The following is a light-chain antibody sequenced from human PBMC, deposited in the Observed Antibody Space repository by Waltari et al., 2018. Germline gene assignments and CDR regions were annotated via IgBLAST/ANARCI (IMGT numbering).Light chain of an antibody. CDR3: QQHSSWPLT. V-gene: IGKV3-11*01. CDR2: DAS. J-gene: IGKJ4*01. CDR1: QTVDTY. Sequence: EIVLTQSPAALSLSPGESATLSCRASQTVDTYLAWYQQKPGQSPRLLIYDASNRATGRPARFSGGWSGTDFTLTISSLEPEDFALYYCQQHSSWPLTFGGGTEVEIK.